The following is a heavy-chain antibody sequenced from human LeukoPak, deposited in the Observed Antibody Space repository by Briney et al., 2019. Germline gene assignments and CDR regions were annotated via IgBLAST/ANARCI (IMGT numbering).Heavy chain of an antibody. Sequence: SQTLSLTCTVSGDSISSGSYYWTWIRQPAGKGLEWIGRIYTSGSTINNPSLKNTNYNPSLKSRLTMSVDRSKNQFSLKMTSVTAADTAMYYCARDTALWTFDIWGQGTMVTVSS. CDR1: GDSISSGSYY. CDR3: ARDTALWTFDI. J-gene: IGHJ3*02. CDR2: IYTSGSTINNPSLKNT. D-gene: IGHD2-21*02. V-gene: IGHV4-61*02.